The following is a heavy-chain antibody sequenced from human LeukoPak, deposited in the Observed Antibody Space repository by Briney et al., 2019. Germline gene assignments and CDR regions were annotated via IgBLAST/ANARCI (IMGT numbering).Heavy chain of an antibody. J-gene: IGHJ5*02. V-gene: IGHV5-51*01. Sequence: GAYLQISCNTSGYSSISYYNARVSQLPAENLQWMRGIYSDNFNTNYSPSFKGRVTISADKSISTAFLHWSILQASDTAIYYCARHGKLSASRNWFDPWGQGTLVTVS. CDR3: ARHGKLSASRNWFDP. CDR2: IYSDNFNT. D-gene: IGHD1-26*01. CDR1: GYSSISYY.